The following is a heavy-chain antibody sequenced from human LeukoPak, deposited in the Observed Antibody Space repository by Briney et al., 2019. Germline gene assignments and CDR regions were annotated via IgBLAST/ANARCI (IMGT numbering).Heavy chain of an antibody. CDR3: ARGARWNDY. Sequence: PSETLSLTCTVSGGSISGFYWSWIRQPPGKGLEWIGFMYHSGSTNYNPSLKSRVTISLDTSRNQFSLKLTSVTAADTAVYYCARGARWNDYWGQGTLVTASS. D-gene: IGHD4-23*01. V-gene: IGHV4-59*01. J-gene: IGHJ4*02. CDR2: MYHSGST. CDR1: GGSISGFY.